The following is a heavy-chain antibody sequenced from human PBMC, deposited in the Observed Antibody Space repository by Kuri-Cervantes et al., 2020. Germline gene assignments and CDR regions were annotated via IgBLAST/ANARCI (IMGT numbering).Heavy chain of an antibody. D-gene: IGHD3-22*01. CDR1: GGTFSSYA. J-gene: IGHJ4*02. V-gene: IGHV1-69*06. CDR2: IIPIFGTA. Sequence: SVKVSCKASGGTFSSYAISWVRQAPGQGLEWTGGIIPIFGTANYAQKFQGRVTITADKSTSTAYMELSSLRSEDTAVYYCASALTDSSGYYGYFDYWGQGTLVTVSS. CDR3: ASALTDSSGYYGYFDY.